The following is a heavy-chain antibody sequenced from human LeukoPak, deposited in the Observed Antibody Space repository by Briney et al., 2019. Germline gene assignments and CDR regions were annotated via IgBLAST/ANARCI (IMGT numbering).Heavy chain of an antibody. V-gene: IGHV3-30*03. CDR2: ISYDGSNK. D-gene: IGHD1-26*01. CDR3: ARELVGATREGGFDY. Sequence: PGGSLRLSCVASGFTFSDHYMDWVRQAPGKGLEWVAVISYDGSNKYYADSVKGRFTISRDNSKNTLYLQMNSLRAEDTAVYYCARELVGATREGGFDYWGQGTLVTVSS. CDR1: GFTFSDHY. J-gene: IGHJ4*02.